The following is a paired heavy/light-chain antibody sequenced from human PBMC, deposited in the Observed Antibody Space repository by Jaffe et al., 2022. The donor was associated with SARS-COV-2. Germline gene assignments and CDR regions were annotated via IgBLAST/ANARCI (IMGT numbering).Heavy chain of an antibody. J-gene: IGHJ4*02. CDR3: AKADDGYTGYDPPAPFDY. CDR2: ISGTAGST. V-gene: IGHV3-23*01. D-gene: IGHD5-12*01. Sequence: EVQLLESGGGLVQPGVSLTVSCTASGFTFSSYAMSWVRQAPGKGLEWVSAISGTAGSTYYADSVKGRFTVSRDNSKNTLYLQMNSLRAEDTAVYYCAKADDGYTGYDPPAPFDYWGQGTLVTVSS. CDR1: GFTFSSYA.
Light chain of an antibody. J-gene: IGKJ2*01. V-gene: IGKV1-5*03. CDR2: KAS. Sequence: DIQMTQSPSTLSASIGDRVTITCRASQSISTWLAWYQQKPGKAPKLLIYKASSLQSGVPSRFSGSGSGTEFTLTISSLQPDDFATYYCQQYNTYLYTFGQGTKLEIK. CDR3: QQYNTYLYT. CDR1: QSISTW.